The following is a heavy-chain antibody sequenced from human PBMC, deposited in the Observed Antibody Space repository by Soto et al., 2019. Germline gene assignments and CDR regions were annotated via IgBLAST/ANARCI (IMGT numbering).Heavy chain of an antibody. CDR2: ISYDGSNK. CDR3: AKDQAWVSLYFDY. Sequence: QVQLVESGGGVVQPGRSLRLSCAASGFTFSSYGMHWVRQAPGKGREWVALISYDGSNKYYADSVKGRFTISRDNSKNTLYLQMNSLRAEDTAVYYCAKDQAWVSLYFDYWGQGTLVTVSS. CDR1: GFTFSSYG. J-gene: IGHJ4*02. V-gene: IGHV3-30*18. D-gene: IGHD7-27*01.